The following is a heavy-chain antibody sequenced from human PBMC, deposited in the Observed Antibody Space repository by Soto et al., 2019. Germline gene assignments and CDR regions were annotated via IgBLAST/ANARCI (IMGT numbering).Heavy chain of an antibody. CDR3: ARATSDRAMVFDY. V-gene: IGHV3-53*01. D-gene: IGHD5-18*01. Sequence: GGSLRLSCAASGFTFSSYWMHWVRQAPGKGLEWVSVMYSGGTTYYADSVKGRFTISRDNSKNTLYLQMNSLRAEDTAVYHCARATSDRAMVFDYWGQGTLVTVSS. J-gene: IGHJ4*02. CDR1: GFTFSSYW. CDR2: MYSGGTT.